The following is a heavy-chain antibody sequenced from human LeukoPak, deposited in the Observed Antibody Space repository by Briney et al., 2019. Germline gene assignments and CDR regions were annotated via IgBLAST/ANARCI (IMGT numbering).Heavy chain of an antibody. Sequence: PGGSLRLSCAASGFTFSSYAMHWVRQAPGKGLEGVAVISYDGSNKYYADSVKGRFTISRDNSKNTLYLQMNSLRAEDTAVYYCAREGSDILPAAEYFQHWGQGTLVTVSS. CDR2: ISYDGSNK. D-gene: IGHD3-9*01. V-gene: IGHV3-30*04. CDR1: GFTFSSYA. CDR3: AREGSDILPAAEYFQH. J-gene: IGHJ1*01.